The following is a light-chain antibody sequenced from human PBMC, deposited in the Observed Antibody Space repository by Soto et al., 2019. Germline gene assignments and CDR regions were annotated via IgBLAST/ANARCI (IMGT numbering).Light chain of an antibody. CDR1: SSNIGAGFD. CDR3: QSYDSSLSGSV. V-gene: IGLV1-40*01. J-gene: IGLJ3*02. CDR2: GDS. Sequence: QSVLTQPASVSGAAGQRVTISCTGSSSNIGAGFDVSWYQQLPGTAPKLLIFGDSNRPSGVTDRFSGSKSGASASLAISGLQAEDEADYYCQSYDSSLSGSVFGGGTKLTVL.